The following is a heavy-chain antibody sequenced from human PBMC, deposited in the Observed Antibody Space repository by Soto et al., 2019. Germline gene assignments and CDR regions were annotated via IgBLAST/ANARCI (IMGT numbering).Heavy chain of an antibody. D-gene: IGHD1-7*01. J-gene: IGHJ6*02. CDR2: ISAYNGNT. CDR1: GYTFISYG. CDR3: ARGGTTAGRYYYYYYGMDV. Sequence: ASVKVSCKASGYTFISYGISWVRQAPGQGLEWMGWISAYNGNTNYAQKLQGRVTMTTDTSTSTAYMELRSLRSDDTAVYYCARGGTTAGRYYYYYYGMDVWGQGTTVTVSS. V-gene: IGHV1-18*04.